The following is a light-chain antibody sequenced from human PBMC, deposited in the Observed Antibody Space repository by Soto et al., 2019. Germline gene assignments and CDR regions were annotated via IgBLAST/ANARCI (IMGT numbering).Light chain of an antibody. CDR3: SSYAGNNNYV. J-gene: IGLJ1*01. Sequence: QSALTQPPSASGSPGQSVTISCTGTSSDVGAFDYVSWYQQYPGEAPKFLIYDVNKRPSGVPDRFSGSKSDNTASLTVSGLQAEDEADFYCSSYAGNNNYVFGTGTKVTVL. CDR2: DVN. CDR1: SSDVGAFDY. V-gene: IGLV2-8*01.